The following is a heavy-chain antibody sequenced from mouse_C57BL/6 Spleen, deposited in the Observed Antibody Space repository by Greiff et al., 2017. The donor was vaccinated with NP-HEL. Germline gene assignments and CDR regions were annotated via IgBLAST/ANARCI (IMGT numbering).Heavy chain of an antibody. CDR2: INPNNGGT. D-gene: IGHD2-5*01. CDR1: GYTFTDYN. V-gene: IGHV1-18*01. Sequence: SGPELVKPGASVKIPCKASGYTFTDYNMDWVKQSHGKSLEWIGDINPNNGGTIYNQKFKGKATLTVDKSSSTAYMELRSLTSEDTAVYYCARDYSNSYYAMDYWGQGTSVTVSS. CDR3: ARDYSNSYYAMDY. J-gene: IGHJ4*01.